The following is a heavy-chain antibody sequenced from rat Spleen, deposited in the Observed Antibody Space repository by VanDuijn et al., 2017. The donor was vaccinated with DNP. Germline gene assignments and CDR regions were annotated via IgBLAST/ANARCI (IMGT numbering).Heavy chain of an antibody. CDR2: ISFDGGRT. V-gene: IGHV5-7*01. J-gene: IGHJ2*01. CDR3: ARHRGDD. CDR1: GFTFSNYN. D-gene: IGHD4-3*01. Sequence: EVQLVESGGGLVQPGRSLKLSCAASGFTFSNYNMAWVRQAPTKGLEWVASISFDGGRTYYRDSMKGRFTISRDNAKTTLYLEMDSLRSEDTATYDCARHRGDDWGQGVMVTVSS.